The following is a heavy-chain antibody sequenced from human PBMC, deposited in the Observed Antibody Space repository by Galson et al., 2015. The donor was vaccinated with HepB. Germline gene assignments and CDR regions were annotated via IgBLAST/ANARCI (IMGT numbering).Heavy chain of an antibody. J-gene: IGHJ6*02. CDR2: IIPIFGTA. CDR1: GGTFSSYA. Sequence: SVKVSCKASGGTFSSYAISWVRQAPGQGLEWMGGIIPIFGTANYAQKFQGRVTITADESTSTAYMELSSLRSEDTAVYYCATRAPVRGGYYYYGMDVWGQGTTVTVSS. V-gene: IGHV1-69*13. D-gene: IGHD3-10*01. CDR3: ATRAPVRGGYYYYGMDV.